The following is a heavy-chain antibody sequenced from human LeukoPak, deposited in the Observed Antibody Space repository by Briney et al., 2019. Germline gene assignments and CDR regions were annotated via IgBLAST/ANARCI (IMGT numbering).Heavy chain of an antibody. CDR2: ISGSGGST. J-gene: IGHJ5*02. CDR3: AKTPYYYGSGNNWFDP. Sequence: GASLRLSCAASGFTFSSYAMSRVRQAPGKGLEWVSAISGSGGSTYYADSVKGRFTISRDNSKNTLYLQMNSLRAEDTAVYYCAKTPYYYGSGNNWFDPWGQGTLVTVSS. D-gene: IGHD3-10*01. V-gene: IGHV3-23*01. CDR1: GFTFSSYA.